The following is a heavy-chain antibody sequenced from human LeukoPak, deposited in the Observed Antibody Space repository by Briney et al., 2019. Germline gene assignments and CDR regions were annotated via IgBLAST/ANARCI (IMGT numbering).Heavy chain of an antibody. Sequence: GGSLRLSCAASGFTFSSYWMSWVRQAPGRGLEWVANIKQDGSEKYYVDSVKGRFTISRDNAKNSLYLQMNSLRAEDTAVYYCARESGYCSSTSCYRWFDPWGQGTLVTVSS. V-gene: IGHV3-7*01. CDR1: GFTFSSYW. J-gene: IGHJ5*02. CDR2: IKQDGSEK. D-gene: IGHD2-2*03. CDR3: ARESGYCSSTSCYRWFDP.